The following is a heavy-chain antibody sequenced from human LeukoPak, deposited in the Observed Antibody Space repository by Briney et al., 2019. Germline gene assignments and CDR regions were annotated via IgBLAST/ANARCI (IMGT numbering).Heavy chain of an antibody. CDR2: ISYDGSNK. J-gene: IGHJ4*02. Sequence: TGGSLRLSCAASGFTLSSYAMHWVRQAPGKGLEWVAVISYDGSNKYYADSVKGRFTISRDNSKNTLYLQMNSLRAEDTAVYYCARENPIFRVVIIKTPPDYWGQGTLVTVSS. D-gene: IGHD3-3*01. CDR3: ARENPIFRVVIIKTPPDY. V-gene: IGHV3-30*04. CDR1: GFTLSSYA.